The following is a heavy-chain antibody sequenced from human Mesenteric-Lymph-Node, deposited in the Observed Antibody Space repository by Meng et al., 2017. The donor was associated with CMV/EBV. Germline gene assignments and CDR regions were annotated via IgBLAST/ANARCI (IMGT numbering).Heavy chain of an antibody. Sequence: ASVKVSCKAFGYTFTTYDLFWVRQATGQGLEWMGWMNPNSGNTGYAQKFQGRVTITRNTSISTAYMELSSLRSEDTAVYYCARGWVVGATYYYYGMDVWGQGTTVTVSS. CDR1: GYTFTTYD. J-gene: IGHJ6*02. CDR2: MNPNSGNT. V-gene: IGHV1-8*03. CDR3: ARGWVVGATYYYYGMDV. D-gene: IGHD1-26*01.